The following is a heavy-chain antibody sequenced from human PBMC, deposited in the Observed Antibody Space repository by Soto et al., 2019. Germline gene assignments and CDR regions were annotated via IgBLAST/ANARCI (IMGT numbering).Heavy chain of an antibody. D-gene: IGHD5-12*01. CDR2: LYYSGST. V-gene: IGHV4-30-4*01. Sequence: QVQLQESGPGLVKPSQTLSLTCTVSGGSISSGDYYWSWIRQPPGKGLEWIGYLYYSGSTYYNPSLKSRVTISVDTSKNQFSLKLSSVTAADTAVYHCARDGVEMATIGVDPWGQGTLVTVSS. CDR3: ARDGVEMATIGVDP. CDR1: GGSISSGDYY. J-gene: IGHJ5*02.